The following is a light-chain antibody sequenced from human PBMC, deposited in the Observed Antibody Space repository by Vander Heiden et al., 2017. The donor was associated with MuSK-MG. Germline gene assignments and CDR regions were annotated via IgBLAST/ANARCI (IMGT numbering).Light chain of an antibody. V-gene: IGKV3-11*01. CDR1: QDVGTY. Sequence: IVLTQSPATLSVSPGERVTLSCRASQDVGTYLAWYQQPPGQPPRLLLYSASNRAQGTRATFSGSGDGTDFNLTITSREPEDLAVYYCQQLRAMNLPITFGQGTQLDIK. CDR3: QQLRAMNLPIT. CDR2: SAS. J-gene: IGKJ5*01.